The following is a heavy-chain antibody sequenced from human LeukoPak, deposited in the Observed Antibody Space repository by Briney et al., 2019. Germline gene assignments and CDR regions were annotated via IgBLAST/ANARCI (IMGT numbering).Heavy chain of an antibody. D-gene: IGHD2-15*01. V-gene: IGHV3-23*01. CDR1: GFTFSGYA. J-gene: IGHJ4*02. CDR2: LYDSGGST. Sequence: HPGGSLRLSCAASGFTFSGYAMSWVRQAPGKGLEWVSTLYDSGGSTYYADSVKGRFTISRDSSKITLYLQMNSLRAEDTAVYYCAKANYCSGGSCYLDYWGQGTLVTVSS. CDR3: AKANYCSGGSCYLDY.